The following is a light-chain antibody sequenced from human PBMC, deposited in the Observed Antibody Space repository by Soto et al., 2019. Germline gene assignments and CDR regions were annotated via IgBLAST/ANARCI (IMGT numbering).Light chain of an antibody. J-gene: IGLJ2*01. CDR1: NSNIGAGYD. V-gene: IGLV1-40*01. CDR3: QSYDTSLSGFVV. CDR2: GNS. Sequence: QPVLTQPPSVSGAPGQRVTISCTGSNSNIGAGYDVHWYQQLPGTAPKLLIYGNSNRPSGVPDRFSGSKSGTSASLAITGLQAEDEADYYCQSYDTSLSGFVVFGGGTKLTVL.